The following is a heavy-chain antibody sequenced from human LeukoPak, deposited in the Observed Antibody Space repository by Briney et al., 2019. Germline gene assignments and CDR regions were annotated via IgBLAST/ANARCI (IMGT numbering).Heavy chain of an antibody. V-gene: IGHV3-23*01. CDR2: ISDRGDST. J-gene: IGHJ4*02. CDR3: ARGSDYVWGSYPD. Sequence: GGSLRLSCAASGFTITTYAMGWVRQAPGEGLEWVSVISDRGDSTHYADSVKGRFTISRDSSKNTLYLQMNSLRAEDTAVYYCARGSDYVWGSYPDWGQGTLVTVSS. CDR1: GFTITTYA. D-gene: IGHD3-16*02.